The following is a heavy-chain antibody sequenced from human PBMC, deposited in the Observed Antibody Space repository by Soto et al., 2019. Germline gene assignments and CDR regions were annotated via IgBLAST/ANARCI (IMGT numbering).Heavy chain of an antibody. V-gene: IGHV4-34*01. CDR1: GGSFSGYY. CDR2: INHSGST. Sequence: SETLSLTCAVYGGSFSGYYWSWIRQPPGKGLEWIGEINHSGSTNYNPSLKSRVTISVDTSKNQFSLKLSYVTAADTAVYYCARGSGIAATYYFDYWGQGTLVTVSS. J-gene: IGHJ4*02. CDR3: ARGSGIAATYYFDY. D-gene: IGHD2-15*01.